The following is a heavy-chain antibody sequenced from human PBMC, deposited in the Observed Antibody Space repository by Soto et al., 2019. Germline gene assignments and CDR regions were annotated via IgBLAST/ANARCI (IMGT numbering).Heavy chain of an antibody. CDR1: GGSITGTTNY. CDR3: ARRTPLYASESSRFDP. Sequence: SETLSLTCTVSGGSITGTTNYWGWIRQPPGKGLEWIWTVDYTGSTNYNPSLESRVTISVDTSKNQFSLNLRSVTAADTAVYYCARRTPLYASESSRFDPWGQGALVTVSS. J-gene: IGHJ5*02. CDR2: VDYTGST. V-gene: IGHV4-39*01. D-gene: IGHD3-10*01.